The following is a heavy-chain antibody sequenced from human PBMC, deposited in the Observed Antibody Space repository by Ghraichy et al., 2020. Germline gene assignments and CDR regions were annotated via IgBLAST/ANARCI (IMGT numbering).Heavy chain of an antibody. J-gene: IGHJ6*02. D-gene: IGHD6-19*01. CDR1: GFTFSSYA. CDR3: ARDRVWGAGAGSYGMDV. CDR2: ITGSGGYT. Sequence: GGSLRLSCAASGFTFSSYAMSWVRQAPGKGLEWVSSITGSGGYTYYADSVKGWFTISRDNSKNTLYLQMNSLRAEDTAVYYCARDRVWGAGAGSYGMDVWGQGTTVTVSS. V-gene: IGHV3-23*01.